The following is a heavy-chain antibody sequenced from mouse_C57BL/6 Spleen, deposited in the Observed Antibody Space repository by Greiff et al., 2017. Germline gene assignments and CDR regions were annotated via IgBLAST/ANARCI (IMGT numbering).Heavy chain of an antibody. CDR1: GYTFTGYW. D-gene: IGHD2-13*01. J-gene: IGHJ3*01. Sequence: QVQLQQSGAELMKPGASVKLSCKATGYTFTGYWIEWVKQRPGHGLEWIGEILPGSGSTNDNAKFKGKATFTAEISSNTAYMKISSLTTEASYFYYCAMYGDYLFAYWGQGTLVTVSA. CDR3: AMYGDYLFAY. CDR2: ILPGSGST. V-gene: IGHV1-9*01.